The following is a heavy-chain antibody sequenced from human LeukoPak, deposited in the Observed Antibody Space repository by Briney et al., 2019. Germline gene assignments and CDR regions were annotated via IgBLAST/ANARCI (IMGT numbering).Heavy chain of an antibody. D-gene: IGHD5-12*01. Sequence: SETLSLTCTVPGGSISSSSYYWGWIRQPPGKGLEWIGSIYYSGSTYYNPSLKSRVTISVDTSKNQFSLKLSSVTAADTAVYYCARQGARIVENWFDPWGQGTLVTVSS. CDR2: IYYSGST. CDR3: ARQGARIVENWFDP. CDR1: GGSISSSSYY. J-gene: IGHJ5*02. V-gene: IGHV4-39*01.